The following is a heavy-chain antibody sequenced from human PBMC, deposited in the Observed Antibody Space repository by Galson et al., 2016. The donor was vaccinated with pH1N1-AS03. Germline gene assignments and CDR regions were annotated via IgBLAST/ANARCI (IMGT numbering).Heavy chain of an antibody. J-gene: IGHJ6*02. CDR2: IYYSGTT. Sequence: ETLSLTCSVSGAPITSGSHYWTWIRQLPGKGLEWIGYIYYSGTTKFNPSLATRVTMSVDRSKSQFSLSLMSVTAADTAVYYCARDGQLWPHYYPLDVWGQGTTVTVSS. V-gene: IGHV4-61*01. CDR3: ARDGQLWPHYYPLDV. CDR1: GAPITSGSHY. D-gene: IGHD3-22*01.